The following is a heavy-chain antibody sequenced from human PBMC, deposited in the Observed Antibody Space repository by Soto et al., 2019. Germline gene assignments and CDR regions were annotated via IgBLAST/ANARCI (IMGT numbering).Heavy chain of an antibody. CDR3: ARLNAGRFDY. Sequence: PSDTLSLTCTVSGGSLSRYYWSWIRQPPGKGLEWIGYIYYSGTTNYNPSLKSRVTTSVDTSKNQFSLKLSSVSAADTAVYYCARLNAGRFDYWGQGILVTVSS. CDR1: GGSLSRYY. J-gene: IGHJ4*02. V-gene: IGHV4-59*01. CDR2: IYYSGTT.